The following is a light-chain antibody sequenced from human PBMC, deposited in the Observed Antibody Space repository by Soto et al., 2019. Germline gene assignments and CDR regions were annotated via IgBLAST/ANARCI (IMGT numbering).Light chain of an antibody. CDR1: SSNIEGNA. J-gene: IGLJ1*01. CDR2: NSD. V-gene: IGLV1-44*01. Sequence: QSVLTQPPSASGTPGQRVTISCSGSSSNIEGNAVHWFQLLPGTAPKPLIYNSDQRPSGVSDRFSGSKSGTSASLAISGLQPDDDGDYYCAAWDDRLSGHVFGPGTKLTVL. CDR3: AAWDDRLSGHV.